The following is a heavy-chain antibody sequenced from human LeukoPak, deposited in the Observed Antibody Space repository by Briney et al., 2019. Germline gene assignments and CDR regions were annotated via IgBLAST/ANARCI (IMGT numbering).Heavy chain of an antibody. CDR1: GGSISSSSYY. J-gene: IGHJ2*01. V-gene: IGHV4-39*07. CDR2: INHSGST. Sequence: SETLSLTCTVSGGSISSSSYYWGWIRQPPGKGLEWIGEINHSGSTNYNPSLKSRVTISVDTSKNQFSLKLSSVTAADTAVYYCARGRPRWNKAIDLWGRGTLVTVSS. D-gene: IGHD1/OR15-1a*01. CDR3: ARGRPRWNKAIDL.